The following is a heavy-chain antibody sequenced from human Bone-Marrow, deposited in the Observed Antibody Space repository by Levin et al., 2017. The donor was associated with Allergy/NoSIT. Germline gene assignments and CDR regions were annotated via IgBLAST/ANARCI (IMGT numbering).Heavy chain of an antibody. D-gene: IGHD6-6*01. CDR1: GFRFEDHG. V-gene: IGHV3-9*01. CDR2: ISWNSGSI. CDR3: GKSSGPYPGSYSRSADIDC. J-gene: IGHJ4*02. Sequence: PGGSLRLSCAASGFRFEDHGMYWVRQAPGKGLEWVSGISWNSGSIAYADSVRGRFTISRDNARNSLYLQLNSLRVEDTALYYCGKSSGPYPGSYSRSADIDCWGQGTLVTVSS.